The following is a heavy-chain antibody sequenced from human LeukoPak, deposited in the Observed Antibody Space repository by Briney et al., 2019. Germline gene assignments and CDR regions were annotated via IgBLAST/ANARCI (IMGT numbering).Heavy chain of an antibody. V-gene: IGHV4-4*07. CDR1: GGSISSYY. CDR2: IYTSGST. D-gene: IGHD6-13*01. CDR3: AREPYGSSWYGQNWFDP. J-gene: IGHJ5*02. Sequence: SSETLSLTCTVSGGSISSYYWSWIRQPAGKGLEWIGRIYTSGSTNYNPSLKSRVTMSVDTSKNQFSLKLSSVTAADTAVYHCAREPYGSSWYGQNWFDPWGQGTLVTVSS.